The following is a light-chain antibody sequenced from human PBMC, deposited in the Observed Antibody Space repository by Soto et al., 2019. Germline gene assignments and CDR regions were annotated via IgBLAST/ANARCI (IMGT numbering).Light chain of an antibody. J-gene: IGLJ2*01. V-gene: IGLV2-11*01. CDR2: DVS. CDR1: TSDVGGYNY. Sequence: QSALTQPRSVSGSPRQSVTISCTGTTSDVGGYNYVSWYQQHPGKAPKLLIYDVSKRPSGVPDRFSGSKSGNTASLTISGLQAEDEADYYCCSYAGNYILVFGGGTKLTVL. CDR3: CSYAGNYILV.